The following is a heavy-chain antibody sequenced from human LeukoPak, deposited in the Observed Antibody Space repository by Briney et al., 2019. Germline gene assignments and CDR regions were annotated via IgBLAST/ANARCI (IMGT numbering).Heavy chain of an antibody. Sequence: GGSLRLSFAASGFTFSSYSMNWVRQAPGKGLEWVSYISISSSTIYYADSVKGRFTISRDNTKNSLYLQMNRLGDEDTTVYYCARSPYGDRFDYWGQGTLVTVSS. CDR3: ARSPYGDRFDY. CDR1: GFTFSSYS. CDR2: ISISSSTI. V-gene: IGHV3-48*02. D-gene: IGHD4-17*01. J-gene: IGHJ4*02.